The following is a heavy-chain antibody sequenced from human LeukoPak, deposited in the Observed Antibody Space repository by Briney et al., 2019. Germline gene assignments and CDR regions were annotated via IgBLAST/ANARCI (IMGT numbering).Heavy chain of an antibody. D-gene: IGHD3-3*01. CDR2: ISYDGSNK. CDR3: ARGVMGYDFWSGYWSIDY. V-gene: IGHV3-30-3*01. Sequence: GGSLRLSCAASGFTFSSYAMHWVRQAPGKGLEWVAVISYDGSNKYYADSVKGRFTISRDNSENTLYLQMNSLRAEDTAVYYCARGVMGYDFWSGYWSIDYWGQGTLVTVSS. J-gene: IGHJ4*02. CDR1: GFTFSSYA.